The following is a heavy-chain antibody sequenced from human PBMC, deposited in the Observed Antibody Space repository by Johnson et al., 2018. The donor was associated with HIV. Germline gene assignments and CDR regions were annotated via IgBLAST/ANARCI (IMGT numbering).Heavy chain of an antibody. D-gene: IGHD4-17*01. CDR2: INWNGGST. Sequence: EQLVVSGGGVERPGGSLRLSCAASGFTFDDYDMSWVRQAPGKGLEWVSGINWNGGSTGYAESVKGRFTISRDNAKKSLFLEMNSLRAEDTALYYCARPSVTTRDAFDIWGQGTMVTVSS. CDR1: GFTFDDYD. CDR3: ARPSVTTRDAFDI. J-gene: IGHJ3*02. V-gene: IGHV3-20*04.